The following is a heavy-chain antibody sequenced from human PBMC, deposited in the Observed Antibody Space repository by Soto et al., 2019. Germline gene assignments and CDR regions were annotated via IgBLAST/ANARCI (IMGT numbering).Heavy chain of an antibody. J-gene: IGHJ5*02. CDR3: ARDYFDSSDYTANWFDP. V-gene: IGHV4-39*01. CDR1: GDSISNSRFY. D-gene: IGHD3-22*01. CDR2: IYHTGNA. Sequence: SETLSLTCSVSGDSISNSRFYWAWIRQPPGEGLEWIGSIYHTGNAYYNPSLKSRVTIFVDTSKNQFSLKLTSVTAADTALYYCARDYFDSSDYTANWFDPWGQGTLVTVSS.